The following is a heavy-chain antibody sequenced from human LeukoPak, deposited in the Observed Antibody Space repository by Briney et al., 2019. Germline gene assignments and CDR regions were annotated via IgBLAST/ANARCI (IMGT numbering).Heavy chain of an antibody. CDR1: GGSSSGYY. D-gene: IGHD1-1*01. CDR2: IHYSGAT. Sequence: SETLSLTCVVYGGSSSGYYWTWIRQPPGKGLEWIGGIHYSGATSYKPSLKSRVTISGDTSKNQVSLNLRSVTAADTAVYYCARGRLDGYYFDYWGQGALATVSS. J-gene: IGHJ4*02. V-gene: IGHV4-34*01. CDR3: ARGRLDGYYFDY.